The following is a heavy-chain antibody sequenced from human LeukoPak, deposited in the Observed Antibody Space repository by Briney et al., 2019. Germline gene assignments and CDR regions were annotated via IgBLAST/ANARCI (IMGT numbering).Heavy chain of an antibody. J-gene: IGHJ4*02. V-gene: IGHV4-39*07. Sequence: SQTLSLTCTVSGGSISSGGYYWSWIRQHPGKGLEWIGSIYHSGSTYYNPSLKSRVTISVDTSKNQFSLQLSSVTAADTAVYYCARVDYVVEVLFDSWGQGTLVTVSS. CDR2: IYHSGST. CDR1: GGSISSGGYY. CDR3: ARVDYVVEVLFDS. D-gene: IGHD4-17*01.